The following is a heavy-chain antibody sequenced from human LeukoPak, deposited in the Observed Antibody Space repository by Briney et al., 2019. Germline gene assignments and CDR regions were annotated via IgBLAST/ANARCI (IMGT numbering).Heavy chain of an antibody. CDR3: ARGLDIVVVPAAIRRDSSWSLYMDV. J-gene: IGHJ6*03. CDR2: IKQGGSEK. D-gene: IGHD2-2*02. V-gene: IGHV3-7*01. CDR1: GFTFSNYW. Sequence: GGSLRLSCAASGFTFSNYWMSWVRQAPGKGLEWVANIKQGGSEKYYVDSVKGRFTISRDNAKNSLYLQMNSLRAEDTAVYYCARGLDIVVVPAAIRRDSSWSLYMDVWGKGTTVTVSS.